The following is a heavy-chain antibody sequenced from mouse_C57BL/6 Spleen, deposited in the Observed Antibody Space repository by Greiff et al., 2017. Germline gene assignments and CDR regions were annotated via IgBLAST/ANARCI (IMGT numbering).Heavy chain of an antibody. V-gene: IGHV1-19*01. CDR3: ARSTVSTTVNEVDY. Sequence: EVQLQQSGPVLVKPGASVKMSCKASGYTFTDYYMNWVKQSHGKSLEWIGVINPYNGGTSYNQKFKGKATLTVDKSSSTAYMELNSLTSEDSAVYYCARSTVSTTVNEVDYWGQGTSVTVSS. CDR2: INPYNGGT. D-gene: IGHD2-1*01. CDR1: GYTFTDYY. J-gene: IGHJ4*01.